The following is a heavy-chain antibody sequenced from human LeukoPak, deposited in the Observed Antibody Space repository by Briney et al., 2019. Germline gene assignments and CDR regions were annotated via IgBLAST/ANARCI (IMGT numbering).Heavy chain of an antibody. Sequence: GGSQRLSCAASGFTFSSYSMNWLRQAPGKGLEWVSSISSSSSYIYYADSVKGRFTISRDNAKNSLSLQMNILRAEDTALYYCAKYSSGWVNDYWGQGTLVTVSS. D-gene: IGHD6-19*01. CDR1: GFTFSSYS. CDR2: ISSSSSYI. V-gene: IGHV3-21*04. CDR3: AKYSSGWVNDY. J-gene: IGHJ4*02.